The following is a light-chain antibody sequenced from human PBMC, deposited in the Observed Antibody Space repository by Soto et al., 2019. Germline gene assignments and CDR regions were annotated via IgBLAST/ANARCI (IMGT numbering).Light chain of an antibody. CDR1: SSNIGSNN. V-gene: IGLV1-44*01. Sequence: QSVLTQPPSASGTPGQRVTISCSGSSSNIGSNNVNWYQQFPGTAPKLLIYSSNQRPSGVPDRVSGSKSGTSASLAISGLQSEDEADYYCEAWDDSLNGYVFGTGTKVTVL. CDR3: EAWDDSLNGYV. J-gene: IGLJ1*01. CDR2: SSN.